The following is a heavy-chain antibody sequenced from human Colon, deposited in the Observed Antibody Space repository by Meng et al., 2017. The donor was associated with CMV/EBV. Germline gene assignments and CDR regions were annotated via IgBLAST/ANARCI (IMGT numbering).Heavy chain of an antibody. CDR1: GFTFNAYY. CDR2: ITASGETT. CDR3: AKDRAYCGSFSCSPNYFDG. J-gene: IGHJ4*02. V-gene: IGHV3-11*01. Sequence: GESLKISCAASGFTFNAYYMTWIRQAPGKGLEWLSYITASGETTYYAESVKGRFTVSRDNNKDTLFLQMDNVRAEDTAIYYCAKDRAYCGSFSCSPNYFDGWGQGNLVTVSS. D-gene: IGHD2-21*01.